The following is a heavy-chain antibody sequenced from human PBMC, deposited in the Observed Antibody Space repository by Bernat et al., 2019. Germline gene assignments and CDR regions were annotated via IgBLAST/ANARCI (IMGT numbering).Heavy chain of an antibody. CDR1: GGTFSSYT. CDR2: IIPILGIA. V-gene: IGHV1-69*08. Sequence: QVQLVQSGAEVKKPGSSVKVSCKASGGTFSSYTISWVRQAPGQGLEWMGRIIPILGIANYAQKFQGRVTITADKSTSTAYMELSSLRSEDTAVYYCARERILDSSGWSWDYWGQGTLVTVSS. D-gene: IGHD6-19*01. J-gene: IGHJ4*02. CDR3: ARERILDSSGWSWDY.